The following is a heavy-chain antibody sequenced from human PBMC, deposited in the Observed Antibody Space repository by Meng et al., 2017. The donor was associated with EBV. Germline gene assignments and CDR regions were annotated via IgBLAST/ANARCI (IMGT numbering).Heavy chain of an antibody. CDR2: FLPRLGAP. J-gene: IGHJ4*02. D-gene: IGHD3-10*01. CDR1: GGPFSYYA. Sequence: QVQLVQTAAEVKKPGSSVKVSCKTSGGPFSYYAISWVRQAPGQGLEWLGGFLPRLGAPNYAQKFHGRVKITADESTSTHYMDLSSLRSEDTAIYYCASESGRGYTPDYWGQGTLVTVPS. V-gene: IGHV1-69*01. CDR3: ASESGRGYTPDY.